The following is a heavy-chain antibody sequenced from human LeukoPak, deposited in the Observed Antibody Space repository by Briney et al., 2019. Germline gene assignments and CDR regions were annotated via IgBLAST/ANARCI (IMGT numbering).Heavy chain of an antibody. CDR2: IYYSGST. CDR1: GGSISSSSYY. Sequence: SETLSLTCTVSGGSISSSSYYWGWIRQPPGKGLEWIGSIYYSGSTYYNPSLKSRVTISVDTSKNQFSLKLSSVTAADTAVYYCASGRNFGVVIIPRQIDYWGQGTLVTVSS. J-gene: IGHJ4*02. D-gene: IGHD3-3*01. CDR3: ASGRNFGVVIIPRQIDY. V-gene: IGHV4-39*07.